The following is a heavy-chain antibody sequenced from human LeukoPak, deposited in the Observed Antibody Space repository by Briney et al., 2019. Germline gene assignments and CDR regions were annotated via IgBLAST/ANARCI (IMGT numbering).Heavy chain of an antibody. CDR3: VKYNFCPECAFDI. Sequence: PGGSLRLSCAASGFAFGGYAMHWVRQAPGKGLEWVSLISGDSTYTHYADSVRGRFTISRDNSENSLYLQMKSLRTEDTAFYYCVKYNFCPECAFDIWGQGTLVTVSS. CDR2: ISGDSTYT. D-gene: IGHD3-3*01. J-gene: IGHJ3*02. CDR1: GFAFGGYA. V-gene: IGHV3-43*02.